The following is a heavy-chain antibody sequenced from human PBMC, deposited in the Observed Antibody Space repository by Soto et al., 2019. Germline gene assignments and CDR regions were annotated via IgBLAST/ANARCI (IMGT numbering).Heavy chain of an antibody. D-gene: IGHD2-15*01. Sequence: SVKVSCKASGGTFSSYAISWVRQAPGQGLEWMGGIIPIFGTANYAQKFQGRVTITADESTSTAYMELSSLRSEDTAVYYCARSYCSGGSCHPDYWGQGTLVTVSS. CDR1: GGTFSSYA. CDR2: IIPIFGTA. J-gene: IGHJ4*02. V-gene: IGHV1-69*13. CDR3: ARSYCSGGSCHPDY.